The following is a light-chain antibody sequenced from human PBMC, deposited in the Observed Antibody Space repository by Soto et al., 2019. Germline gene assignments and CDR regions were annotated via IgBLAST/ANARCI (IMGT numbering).Light chain of an antibody. CDR1: QSVRSSY. CDR3: QQYDTTPMYT. J-gene: IGKJ2*01. CDR2: GAS. V-gene: IGKV3-20*01. Sequence: EIVLTQSPGTLSLSPGERATLSCRASQSVRSSYSAWYRQKPGQAPRLLIYGASSRATGIPDRFSGSGSGTDFTLTISRLEPEDFAVYYCQQYDTTPMYTFGQGTKLEIK.